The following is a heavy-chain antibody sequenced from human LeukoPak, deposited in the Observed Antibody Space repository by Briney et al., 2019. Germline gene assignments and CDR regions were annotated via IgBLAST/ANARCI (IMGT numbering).Heavy chain of an antibody. CDR3: ARGGYCSSTSCRRWFDP. D-gene: IGHD2-2*01. CDR2: INHSGST. Sequence: SETLSLTCAVYGGSFSGYYWSWIRQPPGKGLEWIGEINHSGSTNYNPSLKSRVTISVDTSKNQFSLKLSSVTAADTAVYYCARGGYCSSTSCRRWFDPWGQGTLVTVSS. V-gene: IGHV4-34*01. CDR1: GGSFSGYY. J-gene: IGHJ5*02.